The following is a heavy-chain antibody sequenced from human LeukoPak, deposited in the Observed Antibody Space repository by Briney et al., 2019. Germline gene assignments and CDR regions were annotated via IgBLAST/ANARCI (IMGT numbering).Heavy chain of an antibody. Sequence: PGGSLRLSCAASGFTFSSYAMSWVRQAPGKGLEWVSAISGSGGSTCYADSVKGRFTISRDNSKNTLYLQMNSLRAEDTAVYYCAKGTPHRDSSGYYLGIGWFDPWGQGTLVTVSS. CDR3: AKGTPHRDSSGYYLGIGWFDP. J-gene: IGHJ5*02. CDR2: ISGSGGST. CDR1: GFTFSSYA. V-gene: IGHV3-23*01. D-gene: IGHD3-22*01.